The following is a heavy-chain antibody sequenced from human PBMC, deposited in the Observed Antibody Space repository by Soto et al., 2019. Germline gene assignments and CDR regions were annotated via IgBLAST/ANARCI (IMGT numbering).Heavy chain of an antibody. V-gene: IGHV1-8*01. D-gene: IGHD2-15*01. CDR3: ARGAGGYCSGGSCAFDY. CDR2: MNPNSGNT. Sequence: QVQLVQSGAEVKQPGASVKVSCKASGYTFTSYDINWVRQATGQGLEWMGWMNPNSGNTGYAQKFQGRVTMTRNTSISTAYMELSSLRSEDTAVYYCARGAGGYCSGGSCAFDYWGQGTLVTVSS. CDR1: GYTFTSYD. J-gene: IGHJ4*02.